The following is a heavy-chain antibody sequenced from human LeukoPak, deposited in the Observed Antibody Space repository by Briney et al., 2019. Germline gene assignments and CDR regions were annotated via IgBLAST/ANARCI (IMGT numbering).Heavy chain of an antibody. CDR2: IYYSGST. V-gene: IGHV4-61*01. Sequence: PSETLSLTCTVSGGSVSSGSYYWSWIRQPPGKGLEYIGYIYYSGSTNYNPSLKSRVTISVDTSKNQFSLKLSSVTAADTAVYYCARVDWIDSSRSYFNYWGQGTLVTVSS. CDR3: ARVDWIDSSRSYFNY. J-gene: IGHJ4*02. CDR1: GGSVSSGSYY. D-gene: IGHD6-19*01.